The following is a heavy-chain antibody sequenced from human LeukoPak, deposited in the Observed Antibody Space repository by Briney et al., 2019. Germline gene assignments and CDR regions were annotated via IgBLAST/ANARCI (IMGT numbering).Heavy chain of an antibody. CDR2: IIPIFGTA. Sequence: SVKVSCKASGGTFSSYAISWVRQAPGQGLEWMGGIIPIFGTANYAQKFQGRVTITADKSTSTAYMELSSLRSEDTAVYYCARGLGQSGSGSYYTFDYWGQGTPVTVSS. D-gene: IGHD1-26*01. V-gene: IGHV1-69*06. J-gene: IGHJ4*02. CDR3: ARGLGQSGSGSYYTFDY. CDR1: GGTFSSYA.